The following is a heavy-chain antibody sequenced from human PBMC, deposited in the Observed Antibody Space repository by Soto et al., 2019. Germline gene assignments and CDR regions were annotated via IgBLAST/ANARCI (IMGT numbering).Heavy chain of an antibody. V-gene: IGHV1-69*08. CDR2: IIPALGTA. Sequence: QDQLVQSGAEVKKPGSSVKVSCKASGGTFSSHTFSWVRQAPGQGLEWMGRIIPALGTATYAQKFQGRVTITAAESATTVYMELNSLSSEDTAVYYCAGPDFGDYWYFDLWGRGTLVTVSS. CDR3: AGPDFGDYWYFDL. D-gene: IGHD4-17*01. CDR1: GGTFSSHT. J-gene: IGHJ2*01.